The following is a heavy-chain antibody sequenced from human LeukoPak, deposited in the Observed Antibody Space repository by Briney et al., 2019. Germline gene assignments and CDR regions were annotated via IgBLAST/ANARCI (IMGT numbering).Heavy chain of an antibody. CDR3: ASHGVYDAFDI. J-gene: IGHJ3*02. Sequence: SETLSLTCTVYGGSIRSYYWSWIRQPPGRGLEWIGYIYYSGSTNYNPSLKRRVTISVDTSKNQFSLKLSSVTAADTAVYYCASHGVYDAFDIWGQGTMVTVSS. D-gene: IGHD4-17*01. V-gene: IGHV4-59*01. CDR2: IYYSGST. CDR1: GGSIRSYY.